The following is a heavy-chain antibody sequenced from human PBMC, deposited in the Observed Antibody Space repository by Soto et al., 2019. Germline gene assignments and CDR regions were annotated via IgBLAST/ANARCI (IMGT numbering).Heavy chain of an antibody. CDR3: ARESIQYCSGGSCYRYYYYGMDV. CDR1: GYTFTGYY. Sequence: ASVKVSCKASGYTFTGYYMHWVRQAPGQGLEWMGWINPNSGGTNYAQKFQGWVTMTRDTSISTAYMELSRLRSDDTAVYYCARESIQYCSGGSCYRYYYYGMDVWAKGPRSPSP. J-gene: IGHJ6*02. D-gene: IGHD2-15*01. CDR2: INPNSGGT. V-gene: IGHV1-2*04.